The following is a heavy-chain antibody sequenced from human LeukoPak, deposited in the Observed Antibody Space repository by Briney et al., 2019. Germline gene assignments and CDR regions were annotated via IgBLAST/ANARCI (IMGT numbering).Heavy chain of an antibody. V-gene: IGHV4-39*07. CDR3: ATIVVVVAATPGDYVDV. J-gene: IGHJ6*03. CDR2: FYYSGNTY. CDR1: GGSISSTSHY. Sequence: SETLSLTCTVSGGSISSTSHYWGWIRQSPGKGLEWIGSFYYSGNTYYYNPSLKSRVTISVDTSKNQFSLKVNSVTAADTAVYYCATIVVVVAATPGDYVDVWGKGTTVTVSS. D-gene: IGHD2-15*01.